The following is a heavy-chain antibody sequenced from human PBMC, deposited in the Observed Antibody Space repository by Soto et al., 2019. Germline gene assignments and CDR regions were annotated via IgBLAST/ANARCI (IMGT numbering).Heavy chain of an antibody. CDR1: GFTFSSYS. V-gene: IGHV3-21*01. J-gene: IGHJ6*02. D-gene: IGHD5-12*01. CDR2: ISSSSSYI. Sequence: GGSLRLSCAASGFTFSSYSMNWVRQAPGKGLEWVSSISSSSSYIYYADSVKGRFTISRDNAKNSLYLQMNSLRAEDTAVYYCARVGRGNIVATTPHYYYYGMDVWGQGTTVTVSS. CDR3: ARVGRGNIVATTPHYYYYGMDV.